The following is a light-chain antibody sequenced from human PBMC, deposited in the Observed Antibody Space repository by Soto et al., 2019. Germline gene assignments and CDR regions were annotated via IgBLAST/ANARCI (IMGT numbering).Light chain of an antibody. CDR1: QSVSSSY. CDR2: GAS. V-gene: IGKV3-20*01. J-gene: IGKJ3*01. CDR3: QQYGSSLFT. Sequence: EIVLTQSPGTLSLSPGERATLSCRASQSVSSSYLAWYQQKPGQAPGLLIYGASSRATGIPDRFSGSGSGTDFTLTISRLEPEDFAVYYCQQYGSSLFTFGPGTKVDIQ.